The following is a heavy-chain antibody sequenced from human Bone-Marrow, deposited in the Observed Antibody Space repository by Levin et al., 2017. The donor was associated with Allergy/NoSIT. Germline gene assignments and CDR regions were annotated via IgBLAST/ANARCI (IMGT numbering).Heavy chain of an antibody. CDR2: ISYHGTNI. CDR1: RFSFGDYG. D-gene: IGHD6-19*01. V-gene: IGHV3-30*03. J-gene: IGHJ4*02. CDR3: AREGSVWSFDY. Sequence: GGSLRLSCAASRFSFGDYGMHWVRQAPGKGLEWVALISYHGTNIKYADSVKGRFTISRDNSENTLYLQMNSLRGDDTAVYYCAREGSVWSFDYWGQGTLVTVSS.